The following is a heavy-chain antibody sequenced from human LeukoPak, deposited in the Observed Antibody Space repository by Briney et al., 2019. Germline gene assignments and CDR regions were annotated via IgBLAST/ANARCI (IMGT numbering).Heavy chain of an antibody. V-gene: IGHV1-2*02. CDR2: INPNSGGT. CDR3: ARNGDGYGYYSDY. J-gene: IGHJ4*02. CDR1: GYTFTGYY. D-gene: IGHD5-24*01. Sequence: GASVKVSCKASGYTFTGYYMNWVRQAPGQGLEWMGWINPNSGGTNYAQKFQGRVTMTRDTSISTTYMELSRLRSDDTAVYYCARNGDGYGYYSDYWGQGTLVTGSS.